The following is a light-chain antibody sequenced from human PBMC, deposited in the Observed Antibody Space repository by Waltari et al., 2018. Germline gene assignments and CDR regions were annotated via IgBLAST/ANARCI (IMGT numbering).Light chain of an antibody. CDR1: HSLRSN. CDR2: GAS. J-gene: IGKJ2*01. CDR3: QQYNNWPPFT. Sequence: EIVMTQSPATLSVSPGERVTLSCRASHSLRSNLAWYQQKPGQAPRLLIYGASTRATGIPARFSGSGSGTEFTLTISSLQSEDFAVYYCQQYNNWPPFTFGQVTKLEIK. V-gene: IGKV3-15*01.